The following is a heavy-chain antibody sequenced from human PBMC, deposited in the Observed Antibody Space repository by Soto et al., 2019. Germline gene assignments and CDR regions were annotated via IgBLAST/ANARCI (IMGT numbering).Heavy chain of an antibody. CDR3: ARLGYCSSTSCYVDRFDP. CDR2: IKQDGSEK. J-gene: IGHJ5*02. Sequence: EVQLVESGGGLVQPGGSLRLSCAASGFTFSSYWMSWVRQAPGKGLEWVANIKQDGSEKYYVDSVKGRFTISRDNAKNSLYLQMNSLSAEDTAVYYCARLGYCSSTSCYVDRFDPWGQGTLVTVSS. D-gene: IGHD2-2*01. CDR1: GFTFSSYW. V-gene: IGHV3-7*01.